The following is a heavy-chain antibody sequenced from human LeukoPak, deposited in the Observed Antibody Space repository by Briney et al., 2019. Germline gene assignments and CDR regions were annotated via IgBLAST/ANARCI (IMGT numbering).Heavy chain of an antibody. D-gene: IGHD3-10*01. CDR1: GYTFTSYG. CDR2: INPNSGGT. J-gene: IGHJ4*02. CDR3: ASWDSGSYYRGYFDY. Sequence: ASVKVSCKASGYTFTSYGISWVRQAPGQGLEWMGWINPNSGGTNYAQKFQGRVTMTRDTSISTAYMELSRLRSDDTAAYYCASWDSGSYYRGYFDYWGQGTLVTVSS. V-gene: IGHV1-2*02.